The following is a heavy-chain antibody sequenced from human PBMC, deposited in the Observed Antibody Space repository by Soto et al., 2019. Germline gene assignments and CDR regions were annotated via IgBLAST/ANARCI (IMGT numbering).Heavy chain of an antibody. Sequence: GGSLRLSCAASGFTFSSYAMSWVRQAPGKGLEWVSAISGSGGSTYYADSVKGRFTISRDNSKNTLYLQMNSLRAEDTAVYYCASDPNMIIFGGSPVGGKGTLVTVSS. CDR3: ASDPNMIIFGGSPV. CDR1: GFTFSSYA. J-gene: IGHJ4*02. D-gene: IGHD3-16*01. CDR2: ISGSGGST. V-gene: IGHV3-23*01.